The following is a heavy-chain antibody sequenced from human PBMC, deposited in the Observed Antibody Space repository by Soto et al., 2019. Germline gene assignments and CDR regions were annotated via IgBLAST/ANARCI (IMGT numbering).Heavy chain of an antibody. J-gene: IGHJ4*02. CDR3: ARDTSYSTDY. V-gene: IGHV3-74*01. CDR2: INSDGSTT. Sequence: GVLRLSCATSGFTFSSRWMHWVRQAPGKGLVWVSYINSDGSTTTYADSVKGRFTISRDNAKNTVYLQMNSLRVDDTAVYYCARDTSYSTDYWGQGTLVTVSS. CDR1: GFTFSSRW. D-gene: IGHD2-2*01.